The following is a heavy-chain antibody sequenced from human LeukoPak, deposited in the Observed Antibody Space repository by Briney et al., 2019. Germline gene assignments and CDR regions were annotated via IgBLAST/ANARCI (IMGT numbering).Heavy chain of an antibody. CDR2: INHSGST. D-gene: IGHD4-17*01. CDR3: ARGNYGDYQRCIDY. Sequence: SETLSLTCAVYGGSFSGYYWSWIRQPPGNGPEWIGEINHSGSTNYNPSLKSRVTISVDTSKNQFSLKLSSVTAADTAVYYCARGNYGDYQRCIDYWGQGTLVTVSS. J-gene: IGHJ4*02. CDR1: GGSFSGYY. V-gene: IGHV4-34*01.